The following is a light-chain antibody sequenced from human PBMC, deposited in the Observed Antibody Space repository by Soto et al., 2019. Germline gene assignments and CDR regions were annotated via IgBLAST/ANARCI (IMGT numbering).Light chain of an antibody. V-gene: IGKV1-39*01. CDR1: QSISSY. J-gene: IGKJ3*01. CDR3: QQSYSTPII. CDR2: AAS. Sequence: DIQMTQSPSSLSASVGDRVTITCRASQSISSYLNWYQQKPGKAPKLLIYAASSLQSGVPSKFSGSGSGTDFTLTISCQQPKDYATYDCQQSYSTPIIFGPGTKVDIK.